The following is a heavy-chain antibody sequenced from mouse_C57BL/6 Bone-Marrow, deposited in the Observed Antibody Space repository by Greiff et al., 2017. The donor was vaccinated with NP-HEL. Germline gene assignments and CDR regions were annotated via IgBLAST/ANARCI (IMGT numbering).Heavy chain of an antibody. CDR1: GYTFTSYW. V-gene: IGHV1-64*01. Sequence: VQLQQPGAELVKPGASVKLSCKASGYTFTSYWMHWVKQRPGQGLEWIGMIHPNSGSTNYNEKFKSKATLTVDKSSSTAYMQLSSLTSEDSAVYYCARSGIYYYGPWFAYWGQGTLVTVSA. CDR3: ARSGIYYYGPWFAY. CDR2: IHPNSGST. D-gene: IGHD1-1*01. J-gene: IGHJ3*01.